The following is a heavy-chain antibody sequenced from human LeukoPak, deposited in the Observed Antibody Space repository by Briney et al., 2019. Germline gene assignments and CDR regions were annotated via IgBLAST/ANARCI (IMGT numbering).Heavy chain of an antibody. V-gene: IGHV4-61*08. CDR1: GGSVGSGGHF. D-gene: IGHD5-12*01. CDR3: ARHLNSGYDY. CDR2: IYSTGRT. J-gene: IGHJ4*02. Sequence: PSETLSLTCAVSGGSVGSGGHFCSWIRQPPRRGLEWIGYIYSTGRTNYNPSLKSRITMSVDTSKNQFSLKLSSVTAADTAVYYCARHLNSGYDYWGQGNLVTVSS.